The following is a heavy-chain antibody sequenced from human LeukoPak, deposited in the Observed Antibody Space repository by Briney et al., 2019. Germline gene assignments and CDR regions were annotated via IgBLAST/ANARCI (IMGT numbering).Heavy chain of an antibody. V-gene: IGHV3-21*01. J-gene: IGHJ4*02. CDR1: GFTFSSYS. D-gene: IGHD3-9*01. Sequence: GGSVRLSCAASGFTFSSYSMNWVRQAPGKGLEWVSSISSSSSYIYYADSVKGRFTISRDNAKNSLYLEMNSLRAEDTAVYYCARGHRHYVYLAGYYFSGTVRWRQRTQVTVCS. CDR3: ARGHRHYVYLAGYYFSGTVR. CDR2: ISSSSSYI.